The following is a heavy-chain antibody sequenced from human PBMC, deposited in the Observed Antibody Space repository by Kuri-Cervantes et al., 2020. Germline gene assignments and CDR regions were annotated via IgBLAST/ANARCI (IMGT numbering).Heavy chain of an antibody. D-gene: IGHD5-12*01. CDR3: ATGFFYSGYDSNWFDP. V-gene: IGHV3-23*01. Sequence: GGSLRLSCAASGFTFSSYAMSWVRQAPGKGLEWVSAISGSGGSTYYPGSGKCRFTISRDNAKNSLYLQMNSMRDEDTAVYYCATGFFYSGYDSNWFDPWGQGTLVTVSS. J-gene: IGHJ5*02. CDR1: GFTFSSYA. CDR2: ISGSGGST.